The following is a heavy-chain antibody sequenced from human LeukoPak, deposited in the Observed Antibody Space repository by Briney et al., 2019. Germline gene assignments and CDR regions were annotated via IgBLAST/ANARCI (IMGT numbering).Heavy chain of an antibody. CDR1: GFTFSSYW. CDR3: ARDYYYGTGSSPYY. D-gene: IGHD3-10*01. J-gene: IGHJ4*02. V-gene: IGHV3-74*01. CDR2: INSDGGST. Sequence: PGGSLRLSCAASGFTFSSYWMHWVRQAPGKGLVWVSRINSDGGSTSYADSVNGRFTISRDNAKNTLYLQMNSLRVEDTAVYYCARDYYYGTGSSPYYWGQGTLVTVSS.